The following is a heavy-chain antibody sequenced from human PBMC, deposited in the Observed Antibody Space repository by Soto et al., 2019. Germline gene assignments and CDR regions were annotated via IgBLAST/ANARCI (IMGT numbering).Heavy chain of an antibody. CDR3: AISTAGYYPYFDS. V-gene: IGHV3-48*02. Sequence: EVQVVESGGGLVQPGGSLRLSYAASGLTFSKCSMNWVRQAPGKGLEWVSYISSSSSYIYYADSVKGRFAISRDNAKNSMYLQMNSLRDEDTAVYYCAISTAGYYPYFDSWGQGTLVTVSS. J-gene: IGHJ4*02. CDR1: GLTFSKCS. CDR2: ISSSSSYI. D-gene: IGHD3-3*01.